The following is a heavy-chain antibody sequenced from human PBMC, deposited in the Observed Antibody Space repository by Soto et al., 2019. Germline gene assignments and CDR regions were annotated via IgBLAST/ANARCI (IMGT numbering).Heavy chain of an antibody. V-gene: IGHV3-21*01. Sequence: PGGSLRLSCAASGFTFSSYSMNWVRQAPGKGLEWVSSISSSSSYIYYADSVKGRFTISRDNAKNSLYLQMNSLRAEDTAVYYCARVHDCSGGSCYLLLFDYWGQGT. CDR2: ISSSSSYI. J-gene: IGHJ4*02. CDR1: GFTFSSYS. D-gene: IGHD2-15*01. CDR3: ARVHDCSGGSCYLLLFDY.